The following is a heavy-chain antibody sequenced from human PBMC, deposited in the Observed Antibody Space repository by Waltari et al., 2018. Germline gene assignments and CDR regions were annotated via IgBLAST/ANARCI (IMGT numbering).Heavy chain of an antibody. J-gene: IGHJ4*02. CDR2: ISGSGGST. CDR3: ASPKRLKAGTTGEFDY. Sequence: EVQLVESGGGLVQPGGSLRLSCAASGFTFSSYAMSWVRPAPGKGLEWVSAISGSGGSTYYADSVKGRFTITRDNSKNTLYLQMNSLRAEDTAVYYCASPKRLKAGTTGEFDYWGQGTLVTVSS. V-gene: IGHV3-23*04. D-gene: IGHD1-1*01. CDR1: GFTFSSYA.